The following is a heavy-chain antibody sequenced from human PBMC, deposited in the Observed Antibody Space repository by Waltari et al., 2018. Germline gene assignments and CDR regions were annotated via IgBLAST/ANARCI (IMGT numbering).Heavy chain of an antibody. J-gene: IGHJ4*02. CDR1: GYTFTTYD. CDR2: MNPHTVNT. D-gene: IGHD4-4*01. CDR3: ARRGGLTGYSRGLLGY. V-gene: IGHV1-8*01. Sequence: QVQLVQSGAEVKEPGASVRVSCKASGYTFTTYDIMWVRQATGRGLEWMGWMNPHTVNTGFEQKFQGRLAMTTDISRSTAYLEIRDLRSEDSAIYYCARRGGLTGYSRGLLGYWGQGTLVTVSS.